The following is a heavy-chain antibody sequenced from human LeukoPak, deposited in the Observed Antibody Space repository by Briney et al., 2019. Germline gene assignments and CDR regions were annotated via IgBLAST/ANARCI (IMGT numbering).Heavy chain of an antibody. J-gene: IGHJ6*02. V-gene: IGHV1-2*02. CDR1: GYTFTGYY. CDR3: ARATIYTRRYTNYYGMDV. D-gene: IGHD5-18*01. CDR2: INPNSGGT. Sequence: ASVKVSCKASGYTFTGYYMHWVRQAPGQGLEWMGWINPNSGGTNYAQEYQGRVTMTRDTSISTAYMELSRLRSDDTAVYYCARATIYTRRYTNYYGMDVWGQGTTVTVSS.